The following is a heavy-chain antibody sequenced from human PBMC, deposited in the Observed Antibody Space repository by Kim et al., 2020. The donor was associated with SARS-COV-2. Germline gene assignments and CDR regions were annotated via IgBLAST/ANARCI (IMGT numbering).Heavy chain of an antibody. D-gene: IGHD3-10*01. CDR1: GFNFNNYG. J-gene: IGHJ4*02. V-gene: IGHV3-30*18. Sequence: GGSLRLSCVVSGFNFNNYGMHWVRQAPGKGLEWVAAISYDGSLKYFGDSVKGRFTISRDSSKNTLYLQMNSLTNEDTALYYCAKAKNVLHLYFGDSPFDYWGQGTLVTVYS. CDR2: ISYDGSLK. CDR3: AKAKNVLHLYFGDSPFDY.